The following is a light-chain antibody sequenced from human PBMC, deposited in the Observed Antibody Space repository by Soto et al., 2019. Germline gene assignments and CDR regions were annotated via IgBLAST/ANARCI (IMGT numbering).Light chain of an antibody. V-gene: IGKV1-39*01. CDR1: QSVFNY. CDR3: YQSSSTPLT. CDR2: DAS. J-gene: IGKJ4*01. Sequence: DVQMTQSPTSLSASVGDTVTITCRASQSVFNYLNWYQQRPGKGPKLLIYDASSLHSGVPSRFSGSGYGTDFTLTISSVQPEDSATYYCYQSSSTPLTFGGGTRVELK.